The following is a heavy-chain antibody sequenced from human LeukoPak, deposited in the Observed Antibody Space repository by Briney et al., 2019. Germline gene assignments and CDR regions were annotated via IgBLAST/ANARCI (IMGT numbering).Heavy chain of an antibody. CDR1: GGSISSYY. CDR2: IYYSGST. CDR3: ARNVGYSYDFDYYYMDV. Sequence: SETLSLTCTVSGGSISSYYWSWIRQPPGKGLEWIGYIYYSGSTNYNPSLKSRVTISVDTSKNQFSLKLSSVTAADTAVYYCARNVGYSYDFDYYYMDVWGKGTTVTVSS. D-gene: IGHD5-18*01. V-gene: IGHV4-59*01. J-gene: IGHJ6*03.